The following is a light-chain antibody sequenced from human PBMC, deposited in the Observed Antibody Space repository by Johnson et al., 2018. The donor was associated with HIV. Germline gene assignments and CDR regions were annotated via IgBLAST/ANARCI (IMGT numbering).Light chain of an antibody. CDR3: GTCDSSLTAGV. CDR2: ENN. V-gene: IGLV1-51*01. Sequence: QSVLTQPPSVSAAPGQKVTISCSGSSCDLADTYVSWYQQLPGTAPKLLIYENNKRPSGIPDRFSGSKSGTSATLGITGLQTGDEADYYCGTCDSSLTAGVFGTGTEVTVL. CDR1: SCDLADTY. J-gene: IGLJ1*01.